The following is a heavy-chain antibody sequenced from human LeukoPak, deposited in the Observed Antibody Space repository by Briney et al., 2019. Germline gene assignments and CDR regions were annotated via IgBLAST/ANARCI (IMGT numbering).Heavy chain of an antibody. V-gene: IGHV4-34*01. CDR2: INHSGST. Sequence: PSETLSLTCAVYGGSFSGYYWSWIRQPPGKGLEWIGEINHSGSTNYNPSLKSRVTISVDTSKNQFSLKLSSVTAADTAVYYCARDAYCSSTSCGAFDIWGQGTMVTVSS. CDR1: GGSFSGYY. J-gene: IGHJ3*02. CDR3: ARDAYCSSTSCGAFDI. D-gene: IGHD2-2*01.